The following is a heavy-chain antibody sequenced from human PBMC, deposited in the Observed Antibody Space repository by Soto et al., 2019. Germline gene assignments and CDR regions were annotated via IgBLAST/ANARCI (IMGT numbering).Heavy chain of an antibody. D-gene: IGHD3-10*01. CDR3: ARFRGDCYYNF. Sequence: QVQLVESGGGLVKPGGSLRLSCAASGFTLSDYYMTWIRQAPGKGLEWVSDISISGTTIHYADSVRGRFTIPRDNAKNSLWLPKNTLRAEGTAVYYCARFRGDCYYNFWGQGTLVTVPP. J-gene: IGHJ4*02. V-gene: IGHV3-11*01. CDR1: GFTLSDYY. CDR2: ISISGTTI.